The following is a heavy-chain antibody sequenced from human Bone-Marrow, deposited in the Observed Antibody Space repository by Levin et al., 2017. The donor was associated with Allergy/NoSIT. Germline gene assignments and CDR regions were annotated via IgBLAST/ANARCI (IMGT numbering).Heavy chain of an antibody. V-gene: IGHV1-18*01. J-gene: IGHJ3*01. CDR1: XXXXXXKG. CDR2: ISAQNGNT. D-gene: IGHD2-15*01. Sequence: ASVKVSCKAXXXXXXXKGASWGRQDPGQGPEWMGWISAQNGNTNYAQKVQGRVTMTTDTSTRTAYMEVRSLRSDDTAVYYCARQSVVVTARGDDAFDLWGQGTMVIVSS. CDR3: ARQSVVVTARGDDAFDL.